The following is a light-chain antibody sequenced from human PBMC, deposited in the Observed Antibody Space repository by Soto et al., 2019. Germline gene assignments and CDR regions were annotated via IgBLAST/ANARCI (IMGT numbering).Light chain of an antibody. CDR3: AAWDDSLNGLV. CDR1: SSNIGSNS. V-gene: IGLV1-44*01. CDR2: NNN. J-gene: IGLJ1*01. Sequence: QSVLTQPPSASGTPGQRVTISCSGSSSNIGSNSVNWYQQLPGTAPKHLIYNNNQRASGVPDRFSGSKSGTSASLAISWLESEDEADYYCAAWDDSLNGLVFGTGTKLTVL.